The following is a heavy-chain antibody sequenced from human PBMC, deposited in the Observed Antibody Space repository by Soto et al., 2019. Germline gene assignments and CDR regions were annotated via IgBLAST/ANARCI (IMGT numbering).Heavy chain of an antibody. Sequence: QVQLQQWGAGLLKPSETLSLTCAVYGGSFRGYSWIWIRQPPGKGLEWIGEINHRGSTTYNPSLKSRVTISVDTSKNQFSLKLSSVTAAATAVYYCASGSRNAYYYYGMDVWGQGTTVTVSS. V-gene: IGHV4-34*01. D-gene: IGHD3-10*01. CDR2: INHRGST. CDR1: GGSFRGYS. J-gene: IGHJ6*02. CDR3: ASGSRNAYYYYGMDV.